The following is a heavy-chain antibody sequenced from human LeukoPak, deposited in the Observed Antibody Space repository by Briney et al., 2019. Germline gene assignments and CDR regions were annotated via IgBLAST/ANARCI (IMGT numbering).Heavy chain of an antibody. D-gene: IGHD3-22*01. CDR2: IKWNRGST. CDR1: GFTFDDYG. Sequence: GSLRLSCAASGFTFDDYGMSWVRQAPGEGVEWVSDIKWNRGSTDYADSVKGRFTISRDNAKNSLYLQMNSLRAEDTALYYCARMDSSGWNWGQGTLVTVSS. V-gene: IGHV3-20*04. CDR3: ARMDSSGWN. J-gene: IGHJ4*02.